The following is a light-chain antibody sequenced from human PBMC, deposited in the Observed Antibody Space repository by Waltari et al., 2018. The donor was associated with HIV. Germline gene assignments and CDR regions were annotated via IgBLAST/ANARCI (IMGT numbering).Light chain of an antibody. CDR1: SANIGAGHA. CDR2: NNN. CDR3: QSYDNSLNGWV. J-gene: IGLJ3*02. V-gene: IGLV1-40*01. Sequence: QSTLTQPPSVSGAPGQWVTISCTGSSANIGAGHAVQWFQQVPGTAPELLIYNNNDRPSGVPDRFSGSKSGTSASLAITGLQAEDESDYYCQSYDNSLNGWVFGGGTKLTVL.